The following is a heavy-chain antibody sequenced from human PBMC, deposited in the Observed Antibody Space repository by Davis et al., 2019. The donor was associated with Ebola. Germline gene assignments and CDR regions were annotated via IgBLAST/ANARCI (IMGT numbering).Heavy chain of an antibody. J-gene: IGHJ6*02. V-gene: IGHV4-59*01. CDR1: GGSFSGYY. Sequence: PSETLSLTCAVYGGSFSGYYWSWIRQPPGKGLEWIGYIYYSGSTNYNPSLKSRVTISVDTSKNQFSLKLSSVTAADTAVYYCARVSTVPKDYGMDVWGQGTTVTVSS. CDR2: IYYSGST. D-gene: IGHD4-17*01. CDR3: ARVSTVPKDYGMDV.